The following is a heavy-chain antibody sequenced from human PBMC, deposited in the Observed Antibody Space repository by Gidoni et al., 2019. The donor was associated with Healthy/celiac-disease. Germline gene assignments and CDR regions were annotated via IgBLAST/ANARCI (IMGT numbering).Heavy chain of an antibody. CDR1: GFTFSGSA. J-gene: IGHJ4*02. CDR3: TFMGATAFMTDY. D-gene: IGHD1-26*01. CDR2: IRSKANSYAT. V-gene: IGHV3-73*02. Sequence: EVQLVESGGGLVQPGGSLKLSCAASGFTFSGSAMHWVRQASGKGLEWVGRIRSKANSYATAYAASVKGRFTISRDDSKNTAYLQMNSLKTEDTAVYYCTFMGATAFMTDYWGQGTLVTVSS.